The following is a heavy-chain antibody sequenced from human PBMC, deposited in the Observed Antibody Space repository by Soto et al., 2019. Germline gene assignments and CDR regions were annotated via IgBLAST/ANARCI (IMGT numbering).Heavy chain of an antibody. CDR2: IIPLLNIT. V-gene: IGHV1-69*02. Sequence: QVQLVQSGAAVKKPGSSVKVSCKASGGTFITYTIIWVRQAPGQGLEWMGRIIPLLNITNTAQSLQDRVTITADKSTSPAYLELSTMRSDDTDMYVCTLGSWSAETFDIWGRGTMVTVSS. CDR1: GGTFITYT. D-gene: IGHD6-13*01. J-gene: IGHJ3*02. CDR3: TLGSWSAETFDI.